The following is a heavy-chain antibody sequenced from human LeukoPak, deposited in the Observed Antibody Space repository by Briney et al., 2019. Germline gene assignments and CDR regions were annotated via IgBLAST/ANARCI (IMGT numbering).Heavy chain of an antibody. CDR3: ARGEGRDIVVVTAAGWGMDV. V-gene: IGHV1-8*01. CDR1: AYTFTSYD. J-gene: IGHJ6*02. D-gene: IGHD2-2*01. CDR2: MSPNSSNT. Sequence: ASVKVSCKASAYTFTSYDINWVRQATGQGLEWMGWMSPNSSNTGYAQKFQGRVTMTRNTSISTAYMELSRLRYGDTAVYYCARGEGRDIVVVTAAGWGMDVWGQGTTVTVSS.